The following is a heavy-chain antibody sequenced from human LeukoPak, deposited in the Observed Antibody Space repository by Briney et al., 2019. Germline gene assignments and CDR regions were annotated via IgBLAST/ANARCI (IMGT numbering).Heavy chain of an antibody. CDR3: ARSAGYYDSSAYGDY. Sequence: SETLSLTCTVSGGSISSYYWSWIRQPAGKGLEWIGRIYTSGSTNYNPSLKSRVTMSVDTPKNQFSLKLSSVTAADTAVYYCARSAGYYDSSAYGDYWGQGTLVTVSS. CDR1: GGSISSYY. J-gene: IGHJ4*02. CDR2: IYTSGST. D-gene: IGHD3-22*01. V-gene: IGHV4-4*07.